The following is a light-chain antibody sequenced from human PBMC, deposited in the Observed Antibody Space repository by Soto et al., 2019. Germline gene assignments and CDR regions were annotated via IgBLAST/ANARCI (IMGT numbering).Light chain of an antibody. J-gene: IGKJ4*01. CDR3: QKYNSAPLT. Sequence: DIQMTQSPSSLSASVGDRVTITCRASQGIANSLAWYQQKPGKVPKLLIYGASTLQSGVPTRFSGSASGAGFALTISSLQPEDVETYYCQKYNSAPLTFGGGTKVEIK. CDR1: QGIANS. V-gene: IGKV1-27*01. CDR2: GAS.